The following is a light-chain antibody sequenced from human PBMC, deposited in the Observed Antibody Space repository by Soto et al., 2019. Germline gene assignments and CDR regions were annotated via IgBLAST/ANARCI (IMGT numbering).Light chain of an antibody. CDR3: TSFTSGSTPYV. CDR2: DVT. J-gene: IGLJ1*01. V-gene: IGLV2-14*03. CDR1: SNEVGGFNY. Sequence: QSVLTQPASVSGSPGQSITISCTGTSNEVGGFNYVSWYQQLPGKAPKLVIYDVTHRTSGVSVRFSCSRSGNTASLTISGLQAEDEADYYCTSFTSGSTPYVLGTGTKVTVL.